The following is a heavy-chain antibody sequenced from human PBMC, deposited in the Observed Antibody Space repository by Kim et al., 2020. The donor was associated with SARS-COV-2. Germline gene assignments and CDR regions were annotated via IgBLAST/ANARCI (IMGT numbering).Heavy chain of an antibody. Sequence: ASVKVSCKASGYTFTSYGISWVRQAPGQGLEWMGWISAYNGNTNYAQKLQGRVTMTTDTSTSTAYMELRSLRSDDTAVYYCARDRAAGIAVAGIFHVAGFDPWGQGTLVTVSS. D-gene: IGHD6-19*01. CDR2: ISAYNGNT. CDR1: GYTFTSYG. V-gene: IGHV1-18*04. J-gene: IGHJ5*02. CDR3: ARDRAAGIAVAGIFHVAGFDP.